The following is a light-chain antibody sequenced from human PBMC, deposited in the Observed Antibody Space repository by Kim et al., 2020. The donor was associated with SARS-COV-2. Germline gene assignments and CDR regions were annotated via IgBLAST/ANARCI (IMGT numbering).Light chain of an antibody. CDR3: QQSNSYPIT. V-gene: IGKV1-12*01. CDR1: QGIASW. CDR2: AAS. Sequence: DIQLTQSPSSVSASVGDTVTITCRASQGIASWLAWYQQKPGKAPKLLIYAASALQSGVPSRFSGSGSGREFTLTIRSLQPEDVATYFCQQSNSYPITFGQGTRLEIK. J-gene: IGKJ5*01.